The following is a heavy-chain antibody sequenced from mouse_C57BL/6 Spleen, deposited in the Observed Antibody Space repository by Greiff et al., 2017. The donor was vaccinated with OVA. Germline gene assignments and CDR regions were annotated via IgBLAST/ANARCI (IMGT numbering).Heavy chain of an antibody. J-gene: IGHJ1*03. CDR2: ISSGSSTI. D-gene: IGHD2-4*01. V-gene: IGHV5-17*01. CDR3: ARSLYDYDGYWYFDV. Sequence: EVKLMESGGGLVKPGGSLKLSCAASGFTFSDYGMHWVRQAPEKGLEWVAYISSGSSTIYYADTVKGRFTISRDNAKNTLFLQMTSLRSEDTAMYYRARSLYDYDGYWYFDVWGTGTTVTVSS. CDR1: GFTFSDYG.